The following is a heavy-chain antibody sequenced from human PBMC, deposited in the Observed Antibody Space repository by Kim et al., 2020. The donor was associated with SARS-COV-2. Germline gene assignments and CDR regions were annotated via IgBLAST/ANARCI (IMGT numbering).Heavy chain of an antibody. V-gene: IGHV3-30*04. CDR2: ISYDGSNK. D-gene: IGHD6-19*01. CDR3: AREKSGWYVSGSYIDY. CDR1: GFTFSSYA. J-gene: IGHJ4*02. Sequence: GGSLRLSCAASGFTFSSYAMHWVRQAPGKGLEWVAVISYDGSNKYYADSVKGRFTISRDNSKNTLYLQMNSLRAEDTAVYYCAREKSGWYVSGSYIDYWGQGTLVTVSS.